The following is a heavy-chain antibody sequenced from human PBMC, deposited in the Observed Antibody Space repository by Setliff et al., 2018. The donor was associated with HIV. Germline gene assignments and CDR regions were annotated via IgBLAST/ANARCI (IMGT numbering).Heavy chain of an antibody. D-gene: IGHD6-19*01. CDR3: ARGGTVSADFDS. V-gene: IGHV4-4*07. J-gene: IGHJ4*02. CDR1: GGSFSTYY. Sequence: PSETLSLTCTVSGGSFSTYYWSWIRQPAGEGPEYIGRVHSTGTTIYNPSLKSRVTLSVDTSENQFSLRLSSVTAADTAVYFCARGGTVSADFDSWGQGTLVTVSS. CDR2: VHSTGTT.